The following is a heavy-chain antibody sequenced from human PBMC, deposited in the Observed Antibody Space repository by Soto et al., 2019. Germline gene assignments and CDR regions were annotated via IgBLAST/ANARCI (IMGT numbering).Heavy chain of an antibody. CDR2: INPRDSDV. J-gene: IGHJ3*02. CDR3: ARLDYTQAVRHHTYDI. D-gene: IGHD3-10*02. V-gene: IGHV5-51*01. Sequence: PGESLKISCKGFDYTFAAYWIGWVRQMPGKGLEWIGVINPRDSDVKYSPPFEGQVTISADKSINTAFLQWRSLKASDTAMYYCARLDYTQAVRHHTYDIWGQGTMLTASS. CDR1: DYTFAAYW.